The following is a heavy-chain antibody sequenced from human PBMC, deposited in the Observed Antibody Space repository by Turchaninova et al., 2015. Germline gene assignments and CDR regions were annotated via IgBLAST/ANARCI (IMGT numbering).Heavy chain of an antibody. D-gene: IGHD2-21*01. V-gene: IGHV3-64*02. Sequence: EEQLVESGEGLVQPGGYLRLSCDASGFLFSGCPMHWAVGATGKGRDYVSSFGSHGHTSYYSDSVNGRFTISRDKSKTTLHLQMGSLRANDMAAYYCVRRAINSGNYLYFDLWGRGTLVTVSS. J-gene: IGHJ2*01. CDR3: VRRAINSGNYLYFDL. CDR2: FGSHGHTS. CDR1: GFLFSGCP.